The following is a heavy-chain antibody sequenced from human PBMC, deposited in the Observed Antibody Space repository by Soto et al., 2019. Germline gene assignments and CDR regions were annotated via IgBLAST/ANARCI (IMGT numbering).Heavy chain of an antibody. CDR1: GFTFSNAW. Sequence: PGGSLRLSCAASGFTFSNAWMNWVRQAPGKGLEWIGRIKKRADGGTADHATPVKGRFTISRDDSKNTLYLQMNSMRAEDTAVYYCAKYDILPYWGQGTLVTVSS. CDR2: IKKRADGGTA. D-gene: IGHD3-9*01. V-gene: IGHV3-15*01. J-gene: IGHJ4*02. CDR3: AKYDILPY.